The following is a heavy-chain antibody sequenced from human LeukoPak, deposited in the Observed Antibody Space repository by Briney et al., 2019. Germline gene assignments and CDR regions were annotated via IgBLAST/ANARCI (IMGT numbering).Heavy chain of an antibody. D-gene: IGHD6-13*01. CDR1: GSTVSTNY. J-gene: IGHJ4*02. V-gene: IGHV3-53*01. Sequence: GGSLRLSCAASGSTVSTNYMSWVRQAPGQGLEWVSTIYSSGSTYYADSVKGRFTISRDNSKNTLYLQMNSQRAGDTALYHRARTSVATAEDYFDFWGQGTLVTVSS. CDR2: IYSSGST. CDR3: ARTSVATAEDYFDF.